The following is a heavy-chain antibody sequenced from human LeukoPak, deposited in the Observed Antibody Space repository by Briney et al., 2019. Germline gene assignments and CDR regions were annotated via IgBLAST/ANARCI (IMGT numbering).Heavy chain of an antibody. Sequence: PGGSLRLSCAASGFRFSSYDMNWVRQAPGKGLEWVSYISSSGTTIYYADSVKGRFTISRDNARNSLYLHMNSLRAEDTAVYYCARDHYYDSTFDYWGQGTLVTVSS. CDR2: ISSSGTTI. J-gene: IGHJ4*02. D-gene: IGHD3-22*01. CDR3: ARDHYYDSTFDY. V-gene: IGHV3-48*03. CDR1: GFRFSSYD.